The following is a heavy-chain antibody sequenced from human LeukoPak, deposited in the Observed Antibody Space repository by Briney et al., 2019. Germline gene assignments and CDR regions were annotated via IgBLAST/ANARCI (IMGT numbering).Heavy chain of an antibody. CDR2: IYYSGST. Sequence: SETLSLTCTVSGGSISSSSYYWGWIRRPPGKGLEWIGSIYYSGSTYYNPSLKSRVTISVDTSKNQFSLKLSSVTAADTAVYYCAAPSGSYDSSGYYYPFDYWGQGTLVTVSS. V-gene: IGHV4-39*01. J-gene: IGHJ4*02. CDR3: AAPSGSYDSSGYYYPFDY. CDR1: GGSISSSSYY. D-gene: IGHD3-22*01.